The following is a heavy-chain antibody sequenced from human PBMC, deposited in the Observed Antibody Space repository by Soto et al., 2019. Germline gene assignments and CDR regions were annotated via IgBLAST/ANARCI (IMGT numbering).Heavy chain of an antibody. Sequence: PGGSLRLSCAASGFTFSSYAMSWVRQAPGKGLDWVSTISGSGSSTYSADSVRGRFTISRDNAKNSLYLQMNSPRAEDTAVYYCARQVVGAIHFDYWGQGTLVTVSS. V-gene: IGHV3-23*01. J-gene: IGHJ4*02. D-gene: IGHD1-26*01. CDR1: GFTFSSYA. CDR2: ISGSGSST. CDR3: ARQVVGAIHFDY.